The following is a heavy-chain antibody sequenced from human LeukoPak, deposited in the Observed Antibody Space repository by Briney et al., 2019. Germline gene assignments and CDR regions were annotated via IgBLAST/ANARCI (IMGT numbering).Heavy chain of an antibody. V-gene: IGHV3-23*01. J-gene: IGHJ4*02. CDR3: AKNSSGRGIFDY. D-gene: IGHD6-19*01. Sequence: GGSLRLSCAASGFTFTNYALNWVRQAPGKGLEWVSAISGSGGSAYYADSVKGRFTISRDNARNTLYLQMNTLRAEDTAVYYCAKNSSGRGIFDYWGQGILVTVSS. CDR2: ISGSGGSA. CDR1: GFTFTNYA.